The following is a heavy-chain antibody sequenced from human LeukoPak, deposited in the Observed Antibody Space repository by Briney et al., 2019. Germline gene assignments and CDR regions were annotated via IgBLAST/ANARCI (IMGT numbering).Heavy chain of an antibody. D-gene: IGHD5-12*01. Sequence: PSETLSLTCTVSGGSISSYYWSWIRQPPGKGLEWIGYIYYSGSTNYNPSLKSRVTISVDTPKNQFSLKLSSVTAADTAVYYCASAGGYSGYDFSSWGQGTLVTVSS. V-gene: IGHV4-59*01. J-gene: IGHJ5*02. CDR3: ASAGGYSGYDFSS. CDR1: GGSISSYY. CDR2: IYYSGST.